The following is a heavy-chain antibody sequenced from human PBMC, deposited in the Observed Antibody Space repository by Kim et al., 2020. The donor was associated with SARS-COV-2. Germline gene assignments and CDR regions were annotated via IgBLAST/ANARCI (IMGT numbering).Heavy chain of an antibody. V-gene: IGHV4-39*01. CDR1: GGSISSSSYY. CDR2: IYYSGST. D-gene: IGHD3-10*01. Sequence: SETLSLTCTVSGGSISSSSYYWGWIRQPPGKGLEWIGSIYYSGSTYYNPSLKSRVTISVDTSKNQFSLKLSSVTAADTAVYYCARLIPITMVRGVREEWFDPWGQGTLVTVSS. J-gene: IGHJ5*02. CDR3: ARLIPITMVRGVREEWFDP.